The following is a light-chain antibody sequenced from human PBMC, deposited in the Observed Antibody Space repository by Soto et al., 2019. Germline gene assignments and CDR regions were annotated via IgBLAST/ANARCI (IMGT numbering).Light chain of an antibody. CDR1: QSVSTRY. CDR2: GAS. Sequence: ESMLTQSPGTLSLSPGERATLSCRASQSVSTRYLAWYQQKPGQAPRLLIYGASIRATGIPDRFSGSGSGTDFTLTISRLEPEDFAVYYCQQYNNWPLYTFGQGTKLEIK. CDR3: QQYNNWPLYT. J-gene: IGKJ2*01. V-gene: IGKV3-20*01.